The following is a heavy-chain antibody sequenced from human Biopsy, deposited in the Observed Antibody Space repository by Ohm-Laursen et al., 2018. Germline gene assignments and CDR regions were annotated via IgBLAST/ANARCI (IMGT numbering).Heavy chain of an antibody. V-gene: IGHV4-59*01. CDR2: IYYSGST. CDR3: ARATNSTGWPYYYFYGMDV. J-gene: IGHJ6*02. D-gene: IGHD2/OR15-2a*01. CDR1: GGSINSYY. Sequence: SQTLSLTCPVSGGSINSYYWSWIRQTPGKGLEWIGYIYYSGSTNYNPSLKGRVTISVDTSKNQFSLRLNSVTAADTAVYYCARATNSTGWPYYYFYGMDVWGQGTTVTVSS.